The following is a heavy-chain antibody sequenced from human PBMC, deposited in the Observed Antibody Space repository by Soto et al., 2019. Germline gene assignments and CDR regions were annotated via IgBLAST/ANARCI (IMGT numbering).Heavy chain of an antibody. Sequence: QVQLVQSGAEVKKPGSSVKVSCKASGGTFSSYAISWVRQAPGQGLEWMGGIIPIFGTANYAQKFQGRVTITADESTSTAYMELSSLRSEDTAVYYCARDHGIAAAGIIPYYYGMDVWGQGTTVTVSS. CDR2: IIPIFGTA. CDR1: GGTFSSYA. CDR3: ARDHGIAAAGIIPYYYGMDV. V-gene: IGHV1-69*01. J-gene: IGHJ6*02. D-gene: IGHD6-13*01.